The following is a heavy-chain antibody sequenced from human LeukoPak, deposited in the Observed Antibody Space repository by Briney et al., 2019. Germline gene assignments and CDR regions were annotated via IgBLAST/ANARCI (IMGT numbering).Heavy chain of an antibody. D-gene: IGHD2-2*01. CDR2: INNSGST. Sequence: SETLSLTCAVYGGSFSSYYWSWIRQPPGKGLEWIGEINNSGSTNYNPPLKSRVTISVDTSKYQFSLKLSSVTAADTAVYYCARGSGFDCSSTSYSPFDYWGQGTLVTVSS. J-gene: IGHJ4*02. CDR3: ARGSGFDCSSTSYSPFDY. CDR1: GGSFSSYY. V-gene: IGHV4-34*01.